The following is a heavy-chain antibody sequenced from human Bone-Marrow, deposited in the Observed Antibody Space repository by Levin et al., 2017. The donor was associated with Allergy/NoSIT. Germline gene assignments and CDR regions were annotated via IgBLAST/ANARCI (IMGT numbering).Heavy chain of an antibody. Sequence: GGSLRLSCKASGYTFTSYDINWVRQATGQGLEWMGWMNPNSGNTGYAQKFQGRVTMTRNTSISTAYMELSSLRSEDTAVYYCARAELVRDLDYWGQGTLVTVSS. CDR2: MNPNSGNT. J-gene: IGHJ4*02. D-gene: IGHD6-13*01. CDR1: GYTFTSYD. V-gene: IGHV1-8*01. CDR3: ARAELVRDLDY.